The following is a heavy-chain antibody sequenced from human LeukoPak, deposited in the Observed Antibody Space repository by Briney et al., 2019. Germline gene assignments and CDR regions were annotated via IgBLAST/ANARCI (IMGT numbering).Heavy chain of an antibody. J-gene: IGHJ4*02. Sequence: GGSLRLSCAASGFTSSRYWMSWVRQAPGKGLEWVAVISYDGSNKYYADSVKGRFTISRDNSKNTLYLQMNSLRAEDTGVYYCAKDLSSGSRRAYWGQGTLVTVSS. V-gene: IGHV3-30*18. CDR1: GFTSSRYW. D-gene: IGHD6-19*01. CDR3: AKDLSSGSRRAY. CDR2: ISYDGSNK.